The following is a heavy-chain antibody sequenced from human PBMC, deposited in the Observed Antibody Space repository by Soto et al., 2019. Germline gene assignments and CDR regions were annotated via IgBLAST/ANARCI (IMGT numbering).Heavy chain of an antibody. CDR1: GFPLEKYG. V-gene: IGHV3-21*01. CDR3: ARATYNWNNDY. D-gene: IGHD1-1*01. CDR2: ISFSGDYI. Sequence: RGSPRLSCAVSGFPLEKYGMNWVRQAPGKGLEWVSSISFSGDYIYYADSVKGRFTISRDNARNSLYLQMNRLGVDDTALYFCARATYNWNNDYRGKGNHVTVSS. J-gene: IGHJ4*02.